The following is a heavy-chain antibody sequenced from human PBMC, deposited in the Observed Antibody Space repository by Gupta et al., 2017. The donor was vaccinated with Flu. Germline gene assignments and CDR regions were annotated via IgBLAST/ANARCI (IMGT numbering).Heavy chain of an antibody. Sequence: SGFTFSSYAMHWVRQAPGKGLEWVAGIWYDGSNKYYADSVKGRFTISRDNSKNTLYLQMNSLRGEDTAVYYCARVEAGNAAADRYYYYGMDVWGQGTTVTVSS. V-gene: IGHV3-33*01. CDR1: GFTFSSYA. CDR3: ARVEAGNAAADRYYYYGMDV. J-gene: IGHJ6*02. CDR2: IWYDGSNK. D-gene: IGHD6-13*01.